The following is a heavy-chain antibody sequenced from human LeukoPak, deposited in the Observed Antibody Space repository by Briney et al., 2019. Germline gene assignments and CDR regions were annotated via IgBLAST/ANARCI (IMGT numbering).Heavy chain of an antibody. CDR3: ARGKAYYYDSSGWGPYYFDY. J-gene: IGHJ4*02. Sequence: GGSLRLSCAASGFTFDDYAMHWVRQGPGKGLEWVSSISWNSGRIAYADSVKGRFTISRDNAKNPLYLQMNSLRAEDTAVYYCARGKAYYYDSSGWGPYYFDYWGQGTLVTVSS. CDR1: GFTFDDYA. V-gene: IGHV3-9*01. CDR2: ISWNSGRI. D-gene: IGHD3-22*01.